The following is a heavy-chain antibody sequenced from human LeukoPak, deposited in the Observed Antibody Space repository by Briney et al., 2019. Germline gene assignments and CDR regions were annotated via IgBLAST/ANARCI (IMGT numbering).Heavy chain of an antibody. CDR2: IYYSGST. D-gene: IGHD6-6*01. CDR1: GGSISSSSYY. J-gene: IGHJ6*03. Sequence: SETLSLTCTVSGGSISSSSYYWGWIRQPPGKGLEWIGSIYYSGSTYYNPSLKSRVTISVDTSKNQFSLKLSSVTAADTAVYYCAREGSSSGYYMDVWGKGTTVTVSS. CDR3: AREGSSSGYYMDV. V-gene: IGHV4-39*07.